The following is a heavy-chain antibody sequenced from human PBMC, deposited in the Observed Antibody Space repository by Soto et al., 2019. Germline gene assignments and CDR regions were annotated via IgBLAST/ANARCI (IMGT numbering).Heavy chain of an antibody. CDR3: AKDVGHYYDSSGYYREPGYYYYGMDV. D-gene: IGHD3-22*01. CDR1: GFTFSSYG. Sequence: GGSLRLSCATSGFTFSSYGMHWVRQAPGKGLEWVAVISYDGSNKYYADSVKGRFTISRDNSKNTLYLQMNSLRAEDTAVYYCAKDVGHYYDSSGYYREPGYYYYGMDVWGQGTKVTVSS. J-gene: IGHJ6*02. CDR2: ISYDGSNK. V-gene: IGHV3-30*18.